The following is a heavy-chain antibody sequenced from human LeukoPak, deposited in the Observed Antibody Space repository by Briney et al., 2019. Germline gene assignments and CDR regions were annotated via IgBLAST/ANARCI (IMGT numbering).Heavy chain of an antibody. CDR3: AELGITMIGGV. V-gene: IGHV3-11*04. D-gene: IGHD3-10*02. CDR1: EFTVSVNY. J-gene: IGHJ6*04. CDR2: ISSSGSTI. Sequence: GGSLRLSCAASEFTVSVNYMSWVRQAPGKGLEWVSYISSSGSTIYYADSVKGRFTISRDNAKNSLYLQMNSLRAEDTAVYYCAELGITMIGGVWGKGTTVTISS.